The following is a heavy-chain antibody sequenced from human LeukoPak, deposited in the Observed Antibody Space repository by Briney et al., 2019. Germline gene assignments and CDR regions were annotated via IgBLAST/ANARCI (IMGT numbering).Heavy chain of an antibody. CDR3: VSDRDLGGANCFDP. J-gene: IGHJ5*02. V-gene: IGHV3-74*03. D-gene: IGHD4/OR15-4a*01. CDR2: ISSDGSDT. CDR1: GFNFRSYR. Sequence: GGSLRLSCAASGFNFRSYRMHWVRQAAGKGLVWVSRISSDGSDTKYADSAKGRCTISRGNVKDTLHLQMRRLRAEDTAVYSCVSDRDLGGANCFDPWGQGPLVTVSS.